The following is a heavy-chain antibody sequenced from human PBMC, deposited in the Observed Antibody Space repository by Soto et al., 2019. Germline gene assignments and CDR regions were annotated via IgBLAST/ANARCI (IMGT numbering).Heavy chain of an antibody. Sequence: QVQLQESGPGLVKPSQTLSLTCTVSGASISSGDSFWSWIRQPPGKGLEWIAYIYSSGSTYYNPSLKRRVAIAIDTSKNQFSLNLSSQTAADTAVYYCASSNLSFDPWGQGTLVTVSS. CDR2: IYSSGST. J-gene: IGHJ5*02. CDR3: ASSNLSFDP. V-gene: IGHV4-30-4*01. CDR1: GASISSGDSF.